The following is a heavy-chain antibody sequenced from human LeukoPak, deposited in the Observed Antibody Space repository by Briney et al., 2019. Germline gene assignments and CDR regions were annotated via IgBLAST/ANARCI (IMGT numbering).Heavy chain of an antibody. Sequence: SETLSLTCNVSGGSISGHYWSWIRQPAGKGLEWIGRIYSSGSTNYNPSLKSRVTMSVDTSKNQFSLKLSSVTAADTAVYYCARQLFLTFGGVIETFDYWGQGTLVTVSS. V-gene: IGHV4-4*07. CDR1: GGSISGHY. CDR2: IYSSGST. CDR3: ARQLFLTFGGVIETFDY. D-gene: IGHD3-16*02. J-gene: IGHJ4*02.